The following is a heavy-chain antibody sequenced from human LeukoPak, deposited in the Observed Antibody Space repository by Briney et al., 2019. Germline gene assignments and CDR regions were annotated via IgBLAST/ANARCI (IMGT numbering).Heavy chain of an antibody. CDR3: APTRTYSVY. CDR2: ISGSGANT. Sequence: PGGSLRLSCAASGFTFSSHAMNWVRQAPGKGLEWVSGISGSGANTYYAVSVKGRFTISRDNSRNTLFLQMNGLRAEDTAVYLTAPTRTYSVYWGQGTLVTVSS. CDR1: GFTFSSHA. J-gene: IGHJ4*02. V-gene: IGHV3-23*01. D-gene: IGHD2-15*01.